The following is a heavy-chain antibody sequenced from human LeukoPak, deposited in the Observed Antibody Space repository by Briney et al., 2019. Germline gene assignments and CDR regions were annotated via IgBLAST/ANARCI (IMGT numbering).Heavy chain of an antibody. D-gene: IGHD3-10*01. J-gene: IGHJ5*02. CDR2: INPNSGGT. Sequence: ASVKVSCKASGYTFTGYYMHWVRQAPGQGLEWMGWINPNSGGTNYAQKFQGRVTMTRATSISTAYMELSRLRSDDTAVYYCARDHYYGSGSYSTWFDPWGQGTLVTVSS. CDR3: ARDHYYGSGSYSTWFDP. CDR1: GYTFTGYY. V-gene: IGHV1-2*02.